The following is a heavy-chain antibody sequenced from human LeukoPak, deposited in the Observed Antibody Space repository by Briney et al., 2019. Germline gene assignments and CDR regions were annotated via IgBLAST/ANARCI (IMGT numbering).Heavy chain of an antibody. Sequence: GGSLRLSCAASGFTFSSYGMHWVRQAPGKGLEWVAFIRYDGSNKYYADSVKGRFTISRDNSKNTLYLQMNSLRAEDTAVYYCAKDRYYDFLTGYIDYWGQGTLVTVSS. CDR2: IRYDGSNK. J-gene: IGHJ4*02. CDR3: AKDRYYDFLTGYIDY. CDR1: GFTFSSYG. D-gene: IGHD3-9*01. V-gene: IGHV3-30*02.